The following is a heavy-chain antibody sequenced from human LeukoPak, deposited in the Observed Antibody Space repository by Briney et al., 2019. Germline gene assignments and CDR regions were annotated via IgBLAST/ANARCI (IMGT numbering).Heavy chain of an antibody. CDR3: GKSVVVGRVFPGLGY. Sequence: PGGSLRLSCAASGFTFSSHAMSWVRQAPGKGLEWVSGISSSGGNTYHADSVKGRFTISRDNSKNTLYLQMNSLRAEDTAVYYCGKSVVVGRVFPGLGYWGQGTLVTVSS. D-gene: IGHD2-21*01. J-gene: IGHJ4*02. CDR2: ISSSGGNT. CDR1: GFTFSSHA. V-gene: IGHV3-23*01.